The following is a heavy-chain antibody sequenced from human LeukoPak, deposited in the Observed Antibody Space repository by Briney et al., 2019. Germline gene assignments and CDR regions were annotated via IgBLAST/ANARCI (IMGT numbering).Heavy chain of an antibody. CDR1: GFTFSSYA. V-gene: IGHV3-23*01. D-gene: IGHD1-20*01. J-gene: IGHJ4*02. CDR2: ISGSGGST. Sequence: HPGGSLRLSCAASGFTFSSYAMSWVRQAPGKGLEWVSAISGSGGSTYYADSVKGRFTISRDNSKNTLYLQMNSLRAEDTAVYYCAKDRRVYNWNPTFNFDRWGQRTLVSVSS. CDR3: AKDRRVYNWNPTFNFDR.